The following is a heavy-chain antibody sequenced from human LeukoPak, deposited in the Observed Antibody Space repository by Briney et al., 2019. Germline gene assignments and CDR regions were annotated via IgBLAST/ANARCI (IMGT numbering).Heavy chain of an antibody. Sequence: GGSLRLSCAAAGFTFSSYEMNWVRQAPGKGLEWVSYISSSGSTIYYADSVKGRFTISRDNAENSLYLQMNSLRAEDTAVYYCAREHYFYHMDGWGEGTTVTVSS. J-gene: IGHJ6*03. CDR2: ISSSGSTI. CDR3: AREHYFYHMDG. V-gene: IGHV3-48*03. CDR1: GFTFSSYE.